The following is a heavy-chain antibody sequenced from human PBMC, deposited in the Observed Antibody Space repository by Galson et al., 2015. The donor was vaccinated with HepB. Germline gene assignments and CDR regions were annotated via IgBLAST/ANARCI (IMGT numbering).Heavy chain of an antibody. J-gene: IGHJ4*02. D-gene: IGHD5-18*01. Sequence: SVKVSCKASGYTFTSYAMHWVRQAPGQRLEWMGWINAGNGNTRYSQKFQGRVTITRDTSASTAYMELSSLRSEDTAVYYCARELFVTRDTTMSGGYWGQGTLVTVSS. CDR3: ARELFVTRDTTMSGGY. CDR2: INAGNGNT. CDR1: GYTFTSYA. V-gene: IGHV1-3*01.